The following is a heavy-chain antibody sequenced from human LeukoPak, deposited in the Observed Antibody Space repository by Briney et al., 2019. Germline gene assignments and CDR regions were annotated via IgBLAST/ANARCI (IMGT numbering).Heavy chain of an antibody. CDR3: AKLGIAAAAGTYDSDY. V-gene: IGHV1-8*01. CDR2: MNPNSGNT. Sequence: ASVKVSCKASGYTFTSYDINWVRQATGQGLEWMGWMNPNSGNTGYAQKFQGRVTMTRNTSISTAYMELSSLRSEDTAVYYCAKLGIAAAAGTYDSDYWGQGTLVTVSS. D-gene: IGHD6-13*01. CDR1: GYTFTSYD. J-gene: IGHJ4*02.